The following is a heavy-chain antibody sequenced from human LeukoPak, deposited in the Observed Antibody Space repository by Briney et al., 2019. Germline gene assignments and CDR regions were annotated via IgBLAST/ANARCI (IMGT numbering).Heavy chain of an antibody. CDR1: GYTFNTYG. Sequence: ASVKVSCKASGYTFNTYGITWVRQAPGQGLEWMGWISGYNGKTKYAQKLQDRVTMTTDTSTTTAYMELRSLRSDDTAVFYCARVMYPTVTQHYYYYYYMDVWGKGTTVTVSS. V-gene: IGHV1-18*01. CDR3: ARVMYPTVTQHYYYYYYMDV. D-gene: IGHD1-1*01. J-gene: IGHJ6*03. CDR2: ISGYNGKT.